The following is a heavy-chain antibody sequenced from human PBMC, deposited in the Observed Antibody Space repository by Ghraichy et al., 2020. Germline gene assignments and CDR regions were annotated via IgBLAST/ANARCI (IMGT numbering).Heavy chain of an antibody. D-gene: IGHD4-17*01. V-gene: IGHV3-48*04. CDR1: GFTFSNYN. Sequence: GGSLRLSCAASGFTFSNYNMNWVRQAPGKGLEWVSYISSSSRTIYYADSVKGRFTISRDNAQNSVYLQMNSLRAEDTAVYYCARDHDYGAYNFDYWGQGTLVTVSS. CDR3: ARDHDYGAYNFDY. J-gene: IGHJ4*02. CDR2: ISSSSRTI.